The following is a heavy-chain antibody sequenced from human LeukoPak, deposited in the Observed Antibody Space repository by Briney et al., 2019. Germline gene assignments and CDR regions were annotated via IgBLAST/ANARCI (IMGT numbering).Heavy chain of an antibody. CDR1: GDSINNDY. V-gene: IGHV4-59*01. Sequence: SETLSLTCTVSGDSINNDYWTWIRQPPGKGLEWIGYIYDGSTSYSPSLESRVTISADTSKNQFSLKMTSVTAADTAVYYCAREGSDWDPFDYWGQGTLVTVSS. CDR3: AREGSDWDPFDY. J-gene: IGHJ4*02. CDR2: IYDGST. D-gene: IGHD6-19*01.